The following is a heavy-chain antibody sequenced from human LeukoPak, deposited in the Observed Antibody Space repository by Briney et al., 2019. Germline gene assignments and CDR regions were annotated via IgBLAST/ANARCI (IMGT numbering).Heavy chain of an antibody. V-gene: IGHV3-30*18. CDR2: ISYDGSNK. D-gene: IGHD2-2*01. Sequence: PGRSLRLSCAASGFIFSSYGMHWVRQAPGKRLEWVTVISYDGSNKYYADSVKGRFIISRDNSKNTLYLQMNSLRTEDTAVYYCAKRSSTSSLDPWGQGTLVTVSS. CDR1: GFIFSSYG. CDR3: AKRSSTSSLDP. J-gene: IGHJ5*02.